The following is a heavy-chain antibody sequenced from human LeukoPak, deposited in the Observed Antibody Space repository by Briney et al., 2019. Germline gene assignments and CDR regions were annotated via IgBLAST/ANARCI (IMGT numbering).Heavy chain of an antibody. CDR2: IGAYNGNT. CDR3: ARDPGETGSRRGNWFDP. D-gene: IGHD7-27*01. Sequence: GASVKVSCKASGYTFTSYGISWVRQAPGQGLEWMGWIGAYNGNTNYAQKLQGRVTMTTDTSTSTAYMELRSLRSDDTAVYYCARDPGETGSRRGNWFDPWGQGTLVTVSS. CDR1: GYTFTSYG. J-gene: IGHJ5*02. V-gene: IGHV1-18*01.